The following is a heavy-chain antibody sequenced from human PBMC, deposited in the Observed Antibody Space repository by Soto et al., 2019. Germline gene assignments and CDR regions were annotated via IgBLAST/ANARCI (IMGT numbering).Heavy chain of an antibody. CDR1: GYTFINYY. D-gene: IGHD2-21*02. CDR3: ARPPGYISDWHYFDL. V-gene: IGHV1-2*02. Sequence: ASVKVSCKASGYTFINYYMHWVRQAPGQGLEWMGRISPKSGGTNYAQKFQGRGRMTWDTSLKTAYMELSSLKSDDTAVYYCARPPGYISDWHYFDLWGQGTLVTVSS. J-gene: IGHJ4*02. CDR2: ISPKSGGT.